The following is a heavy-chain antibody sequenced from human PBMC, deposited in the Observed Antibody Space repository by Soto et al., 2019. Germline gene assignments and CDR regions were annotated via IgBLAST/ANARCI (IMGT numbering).Heavy chain of an antibody. CDR3: ARDSQLERRRFYYYGMDV. J-gene: IGHJ6*02. D-gene: IGHD1-1*01. CDR2: ISAYNGNT. V-gene: IGHV1-18*01. Sequence: QVQLVQSGAEVKKPGASVKVSCKASGYTFTSYGISWVRQAPGQGLEWMGWISAYNGNTNYAQKLQGRVTMTTDTSTSTAYMEMRSLRSDDTAVYYCARDSQLERRRFYYYGMDVWGQGTTVTVSS. CDR1: GYTFTSYG.